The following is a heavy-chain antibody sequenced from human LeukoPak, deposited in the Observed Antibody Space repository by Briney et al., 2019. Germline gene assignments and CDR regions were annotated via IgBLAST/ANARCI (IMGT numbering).Heavy chain of an antibody. CDR1: GFTFSSYS. D-gene: IGHD1-26*01. V-gene: IGHV3-48*01. CDR3: ATESGTYSGTCFDY. Sequence: GGSLGLSCAASGFTFSSYSMNWVRQAPGKGLEWVSYISSSSSTIYYADSVKGRFTISRDNAKNSLYLQMNSLRAEDTAVYYCATESGTYSGTCFDYWGQGTLVTVSS. CDR2: ISSSSSTI. J-gene: IGHJ4*02.